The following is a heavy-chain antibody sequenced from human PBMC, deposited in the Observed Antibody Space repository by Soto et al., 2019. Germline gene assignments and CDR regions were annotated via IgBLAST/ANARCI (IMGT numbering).Heavy chain of an antibody. CDR1: GFAFSDYA. D-gene: IGHD3-10*01. J-gene: IGHJ5*02. Sequence: GGSLRLSCAASGFAFSDYAMTWVRQAPGKGLEWVSTISTSDGDTYYADSVKGRFTIPRDNSRNTLYLQMNSLGAEDTAVYYCASGSGNYPKYNWFDPWGQGTLVTVSS. CDR2: ISTSDGDT. V-gene: IGHV3-23*01. CDR3: ASGSGNYPKYNWFDP.